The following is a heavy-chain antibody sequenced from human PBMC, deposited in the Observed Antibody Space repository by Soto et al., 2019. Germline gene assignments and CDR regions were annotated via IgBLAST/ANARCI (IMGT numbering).Heavy chain of an antibody. CDR1: GFTFSDYY. J-gene: IGHJ4*02. V-gene: IGHV3-11*01. Sequence: QVQLVESGGGLVKPGGSLRLSCAASGFTFSDYYMSWIRQAPGQGLEWVSYISSSGSTTYYADSVKGRFTISRDNAKNSLYLQMNSLRAEDTAVYYCARGNIYTAMVMWATFDYWGQGTLVTVSS. CDR2: ISSSGSTT. CDR3: ARGNIYTAMVMWATFDY. D-gene: IGHD5-18*01.